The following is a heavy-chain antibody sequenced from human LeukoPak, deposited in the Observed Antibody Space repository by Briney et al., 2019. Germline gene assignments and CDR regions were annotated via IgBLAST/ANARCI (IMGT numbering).Heavy chain of an antibody. Sequence: SETLSLTCTVFGGSISIYYWTWIRQPPGKGLEWIGYIYYSGSTHYNPSLKRRVTISVDTSKNQFSLKLSSVTAADTAVYYCAAGSESYDSRGYSYYFDYWGQGTLVTVSS. V-gene: IGHV4-59*13. CDR3: AAGSESYDSRGYSYYFDY. CDR2: IYYSGST. J-gene: IGHJ4*02. CDR1: GGSISIYY. D-gene: IGHD3-22*01.